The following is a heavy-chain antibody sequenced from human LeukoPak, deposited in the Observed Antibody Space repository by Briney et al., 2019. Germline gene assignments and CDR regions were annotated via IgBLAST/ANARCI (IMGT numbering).Heavy chain of an antibody. J-gene: IGHJ4*02. CDR2: IDWDDDK. CDR1: GFSLSTSGMR. V-gene: IGHV2-70*04. CDR3: ARIRSSGWYDY. Sequence: SGPTLVNPTQTLTLTCTFSGFSLSTSGMRVSWIRQPPGKALEWLARIDWDDDKFYSTSLKTRHTISKDTSKNQVVLTMTNMDPVDTATYYCARIRSSGWYDYWGQGTLVTVSS. D-gene: IGHD6-19*01.